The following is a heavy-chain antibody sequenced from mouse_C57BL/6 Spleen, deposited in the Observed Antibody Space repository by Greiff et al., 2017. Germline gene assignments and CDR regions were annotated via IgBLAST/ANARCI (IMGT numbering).Heavy chain of an antibody. CDR3: ARSSYSKGYFDY. CDR2: IYPGSGST. J-gene: IGHJ2*01. CDR1: GYTFTSYW. D-gene: IGHD2-5*01. Sequence: VQLQQPGAELVKPGASVKMSCKASGYTFTSYWITWVKQRPGQGLEWIGEIYPGSGSTNYNEKFKSKATLTVDTSSNTAYMQLSSLTSEDSAVYYCARSSYSKGYFDYWGQGTTLTVSS. V-gene: IGHV1-55*01.